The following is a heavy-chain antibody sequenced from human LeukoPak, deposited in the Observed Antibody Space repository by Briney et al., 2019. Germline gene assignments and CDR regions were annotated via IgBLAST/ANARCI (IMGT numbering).Heavy chain of an antibody. CDR1: GYTFTSYG. CDR3: ARGRRYSGSPKRITTGDAFDI. Sequence: ASVKVSCKASGYTFTSYGISWVRQAPGQGLEWMGWISAYNGNTNYAQKLQGRVTMTTDTSTSTAYMELRSLRSDDTAVYYCARGRRYSGSPKRITTGDAFDIWGQGTMVTVSS. J-gene: IGHJ3*02. D-gene: IGHD1-26*01. CDR2: ISAYNGNT. V-gene: IGHV1-18*01.